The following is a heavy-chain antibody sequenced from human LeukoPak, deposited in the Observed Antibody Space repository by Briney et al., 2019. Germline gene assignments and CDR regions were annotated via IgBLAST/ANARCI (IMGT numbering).Heavy chain of an antibody. CDR2: ISGSGTYT. D-gene: IGHD4-17*01. Sequence: PGGSLRLSCAASGFTFGDFYMSWIRQAPGKGLEWVSYISGSGTYTNYADSVKGRFTISRDNARNSMYLELDCLRAEDTAVYYCARDQRRTTVTFLYNYYYGLDVWGQGTAVTVSS. CDR3: ARDQRRTTVTFLYNYYYGLDV. CDR1: GFTFGDFY. J-gene: IGHJ6*02. V-gene: IGHV3-11*05.